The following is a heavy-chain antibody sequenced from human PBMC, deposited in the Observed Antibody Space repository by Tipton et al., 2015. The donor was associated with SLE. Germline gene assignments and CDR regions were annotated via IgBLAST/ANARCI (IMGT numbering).Heavy chain of an antibody. J-gene: IGHJ3*02. D-gene: IGHD2-2*01. CDR1: GGSFSGYY. V-gene: IGHV4-34*01. CDR2: INHSGST. Sequence: TLSLTCAVYGGSFSGYYWSWIRQPPGKGLEWIGEINHSGSTNYNPSLKSRVTISVDTSKNQFSLKLSSVTAADTAVYYCARRIVVVPAADAFDIWGQGTMVTVSS. CDR3: ARRIVVVPAADAFDI.